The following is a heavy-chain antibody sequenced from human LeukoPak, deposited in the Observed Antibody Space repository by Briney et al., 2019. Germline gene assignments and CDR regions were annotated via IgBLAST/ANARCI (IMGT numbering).Heavy chain of an antibody. D-gene: IGHD4-11*01. CDR1: GFTFSSHG. Sequence: GRSLRLSCAASGFTFSSHGMHWVRQAPGKGLEWVAVISYDGSNKYYADSVKGRFTISRDNPKNTLYLQMNSLRAEDTAVYYCAKYSDYGNYEDWFDPWGQGTLVTVSS. CDR3: AKYSDYGNYEDWFDP. CDR2: ISYDGSNK. V-gene: IGHV3-30*18. J-gene: IGHJ5*02.